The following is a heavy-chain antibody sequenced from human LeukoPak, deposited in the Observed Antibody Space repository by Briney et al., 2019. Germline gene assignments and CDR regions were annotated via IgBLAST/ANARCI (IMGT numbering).Heavy chain of an antibody. J-gene: IGHJ4*02. CDR1: GYTFTGYY. CDR3: ARDLIFGVVIGY. Sequence: GASVKVSCKASGYTFTGYYMHWVRQAPGQGLEWMGRINPNGGGTDYAQKFQGRVTMTRDTSFSTAYMELSRLRSDGTAVYYCARDLIFGVVIGYWGQGTLVTVSS. D-gene: IGHD3-3*01. CDR2: INPNGGGT. V-gene: IGHV1-2*06.